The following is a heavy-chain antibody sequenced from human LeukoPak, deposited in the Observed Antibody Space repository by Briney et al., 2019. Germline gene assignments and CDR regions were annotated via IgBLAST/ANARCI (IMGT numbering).Heavy chain of an antibody. CDR1: GFGLSGSG. D-gene: IGHD4-17*01. V-gene: IGHV3-48*01. J-gene: IGHJ4*02. Sequence: GGSPRLSCVASGFGLSGSGMTWVRQAPGKGLEWISYISVSGGIIYYADSVRGRFTISRDNAKKSLYLQMNSLRAEDSAVYYCARDRLHYGEYEKTFDYWGQGTLVTVSS. CDR2: ISVSGGII. CDR3: ARDRLHYGEYEKTFDY.